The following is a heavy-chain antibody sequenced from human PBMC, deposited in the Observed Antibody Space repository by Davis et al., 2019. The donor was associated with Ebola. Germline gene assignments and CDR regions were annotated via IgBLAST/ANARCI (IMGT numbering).Heavy chain of an antibody. CDR1: GYSFTSSG. Sequence: AASVKVSCKASGYSFTSSGFHWVRQAPGQRLEWMGWINTGKGNTKNSQKLQGRVSITRDTSASTTYMELSGLTSGDTAVYYCAKMARSCTSNSCYSSLQHDAMDVWGQGTTVTVSS. D-gene: IGHD2-2*01. J-gene: IGHJ6*02. CDR2: INTGKGNT. V-gene: IGHV1-3*04. CDR3: AKMARSCTSNSCYSSLQHDAMDV.